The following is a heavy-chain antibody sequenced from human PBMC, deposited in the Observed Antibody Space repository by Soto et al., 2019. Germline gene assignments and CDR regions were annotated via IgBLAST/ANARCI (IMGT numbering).Heavy chain of an antibody. CDR2: ISSSGSTI. J-gene: IGHJ6*02. Sequence: EVQLVESGGGLVQPGGSLRLSCAASGFTFSSYEMNWVRQAPGKGLEWVSYISSSGSTIYYADSVKGRFTISRDNAKNSLYLQMNSLRAEDTAVYYCARDGYNSRGMDVWGQGTTVTVSS. CDR1: GFTFSSYE. V-gene: IGHV3-48*03. CDR3: ARDGYNSRGMDV. D-gene: IGHD5-12*01.